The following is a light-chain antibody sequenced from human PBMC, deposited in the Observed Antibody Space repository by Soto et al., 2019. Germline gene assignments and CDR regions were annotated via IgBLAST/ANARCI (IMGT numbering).Light chain of an antibody. V-gene: IGKV3D-15*01. CDR2: HAS. Sequence: EIVMTQSPATLSVSPGERATLSCRASQIILTNLAGYQQKPGQAPRLLIYHASTRATGIPARFSGSGSGTEFTLTISSLQSEDFAVYYCQQYNQWPPWTFGQGTKVDI. CDR3: QQYNQWPPWT. J-gene: IGKJ1*01. CDR1: QIILTN.